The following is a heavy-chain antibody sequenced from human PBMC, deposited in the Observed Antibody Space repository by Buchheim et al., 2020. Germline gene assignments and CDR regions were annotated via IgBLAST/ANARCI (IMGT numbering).Heavy chain of an antibody. CDR3: ARQYSYGEGNYYYGMDV. Sequence: VQLVESGGGVVQPGRFLRVSCAASGFIFSSYGMHWVRQAPGKGLEWVAVIWYDGSNKYYADSVRGRFTISRDNSTTTLYLEMNSLRAEDTAVYYCARQYSYGEGNYYYGMDVWGQGTT. CDR1: GFIFSSYG. V-gene: IGHV3-33*01. CDR2: IWYDGSNK. J-gene: IGHJ6*02. D-gene: IGHD5-18*01.